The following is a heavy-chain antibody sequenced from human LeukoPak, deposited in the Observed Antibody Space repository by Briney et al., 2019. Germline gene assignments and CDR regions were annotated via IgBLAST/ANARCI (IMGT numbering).Heavy chain of an antibody. Sequence: GGSLRLSCAASGFTFSSYGMHWVRQAPGKGLEWVAVIWYDGSIKYYADSVKGRFTISRDNSKNTLYLQMNSLRAEDTAVYYCARENAGIAVARTYYYYYGMDVWGKGTTVTVSS. CDR3: ARENAGIAVARTYYYYYGMDV. D-gene: IGHD6-19*01. J-gene: IGHJ6*04. CDR2: IWYDGSIK. V-gene: IGHV3-33*01. CDR1: GFTFSSYG.